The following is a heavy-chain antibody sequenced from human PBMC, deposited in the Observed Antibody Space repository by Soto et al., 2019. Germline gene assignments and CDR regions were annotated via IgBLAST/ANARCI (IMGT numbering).Heavy chain of an antibody. V-gene: IGHV4-39*01. Sequence: QLQLQESGPGLVKPSETLSLTCTVSGGSISSSSYYWGWIRQPPGKGLEWIGSIYYSGSTYYNPSLKSRVTISVDTSKNQFSLKLSSVTAADTAVYYCAVVVVVAATLSAYNWFDPWGQGTLVTVSS. CDR3: AVVVVVAATLSAYNWFDP. D-gene: IGHD2-15*01. CDR2: IYYSGST. J-gene: IGHJ5*02. CDR1: GGSISSSSYY.